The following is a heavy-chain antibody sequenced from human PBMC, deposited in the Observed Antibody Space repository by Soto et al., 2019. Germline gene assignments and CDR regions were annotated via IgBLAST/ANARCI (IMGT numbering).Heavy chain of an antibody. D-gene: IGHD3-22*01. J-gene: IGHJ6*02. CDR3: AKEALAYYYDPLPLGLDV. V-gene: IGHV3-23*01. Sequence: GGSLRLSCAASGFTFSSDAMSWVRQAPGKGLEWVSAISGSGGSTYYADSVKGRFTISRDNSKNTLYLQMNSLRAEDTAVYYCAKEALAYYYDPLPLGLDVWGQGTTVTVSS. CDR1: GFTFSSDA. CDR2: ISGSGGST.